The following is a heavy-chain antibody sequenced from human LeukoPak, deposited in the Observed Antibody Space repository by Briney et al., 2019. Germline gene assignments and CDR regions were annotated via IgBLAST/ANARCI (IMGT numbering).Heavy chain of an antibody. D-gene: IGHD3-10*01. CDR1: GFTFSSYA. J-gene: IGHJ4*02. CDR3: ARGARDYYGSAGPHDY. CDR2: ISSNGGST. Sequence: GGSLRLSCAASGFTFSSYAMHWVRQAPGKGLEYVSAISSNGGSTYYANSVKGRFTISRDNSKNTLYLQMGSLRAEDMAVYYCARGARDYYGSAGPHDYWGQGTLVTVSS. V-gene: IGHV3-64*01.